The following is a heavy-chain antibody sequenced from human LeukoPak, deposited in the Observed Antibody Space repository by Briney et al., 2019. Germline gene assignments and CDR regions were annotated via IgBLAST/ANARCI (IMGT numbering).Heavy chain of an antibody. Sequence: GASVKVSCKASGYTFTDYYIHWVRQAPGQGLEWMGWINPNSGGTNYAQKFQGRVTMTKDTSISTAYMELSRLRSDDTAVYFCARAIAVVDYWGRGTLVTVSS. V-gene: IGHV1-2*02. J-gene: IGHJ4*02. D-gene: IGHD6-19*01. CDR2: INPNSGGT. CDR3: ARAIAVVDY. CDR1: GYTFTDYY.